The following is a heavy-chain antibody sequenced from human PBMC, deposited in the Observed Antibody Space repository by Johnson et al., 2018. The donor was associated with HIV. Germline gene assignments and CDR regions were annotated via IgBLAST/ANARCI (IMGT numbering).Heavy chain of an antibody. V-gene: IGHV3-9*01. CDR2: ISWNSGSI. Sequence: EVQLVESGGGLVQPGRSLRLSCAASGFTFDDYAMHWVRQAPGKGLEWVSGISWNSGSIGYADSVKGRFTISRDNAKNSLYLQMNSLRAEDTALYYCARGSSDAFDIWGQGTMVTVSS. D-gene: IGHD6-6*01. CDR3: ARGSSDAFDI. J-gene: IGHJ3*02. CDR1: GFTFDDYA.